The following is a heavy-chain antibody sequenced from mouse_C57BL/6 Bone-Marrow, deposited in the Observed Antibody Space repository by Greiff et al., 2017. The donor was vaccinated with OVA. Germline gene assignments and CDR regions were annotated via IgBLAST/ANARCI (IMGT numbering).Heavy chain of an antibody. CDR1: GYTFTSYD. V-gene: IGHV1-85*01. Sequence: QVQLQQSGPELVKPGASVKLSCKASGYTFTSYDLNWVQQRPGQGLEWIGWLYPSAGCTKYNQKFKGTATLPVDTSSSTAYMELHSLTSEDSAVYVCARDDSPRYCDVWGTGTTVTVSS. CDR2: LYPSAGCT. CDR3: ARDDSPRYCDV. J-gene: IGHJ1*03. D-gene: IGHD2-3*01.